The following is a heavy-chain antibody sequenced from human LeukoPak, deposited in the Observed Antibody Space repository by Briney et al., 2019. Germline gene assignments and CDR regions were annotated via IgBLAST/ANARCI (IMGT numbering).Heavy chain of an antibody. D-gene: IGHD5-12*01. CDR2: IYHSGST. CDR1: GGSISSGDYY. V-gene: IGHV4-4*02. J-gene: IGHJ3*02. Sequence: SETLSLTCTVSGGSISSGDYYWSWVRQPPGKGLEWIGEIYHSGSTNYNPSLKSRVTISVDKSKNQFSLKLSSVTAADTAVYYCARHSPGSGYDNDAFDIWGQGTMVTVSS. CDR3: ARHSPGSGYDNDAFDI.